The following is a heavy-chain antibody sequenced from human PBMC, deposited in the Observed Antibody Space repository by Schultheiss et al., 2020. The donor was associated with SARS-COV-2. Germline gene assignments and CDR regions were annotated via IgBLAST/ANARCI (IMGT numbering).Heavy chain of an antibody. CDR1: GFTFSSYG. D-gene: IGHD6-19*01. CDR3: ARDGASIAVAGDYYYGMDV. CDR2: IWYDGSNK. J-gene: IGHJ6*02. Sequence: GGSLRLSCAASGFTFSSYGMHWVRQAPGKGLEWVAVIWYDGSNKYYADSVKGRFTISRDNSKNTLYLQMNSLRAEDTAVYYCARDGASIAVAGDYYYGMDVWGQGTTITVAS. V-gene: IGHV3-33*01.